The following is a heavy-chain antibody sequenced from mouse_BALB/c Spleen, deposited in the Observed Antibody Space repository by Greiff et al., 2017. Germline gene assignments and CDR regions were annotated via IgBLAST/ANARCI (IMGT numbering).Heavy chain of an antibody. CDR2: IYPYNGGT. Sequence: VQLKQSGPELVKPGASVKISCKASGYTFTDYNMHWVKQSHGKSLEWIGYIYPYNGGTGYNQKFKSKATLTVDNSSSTAYMELRSLTSEDSAVYYCAREDGYDVSFAYWGQGTLVTVSA. D-gene: IGHD2-2*01. CDR1: GYTFTDYN. V-gene: IGHV1S29*02. CDR3: AREDGYDVSFAY. J-gene: IGHJ3*01.